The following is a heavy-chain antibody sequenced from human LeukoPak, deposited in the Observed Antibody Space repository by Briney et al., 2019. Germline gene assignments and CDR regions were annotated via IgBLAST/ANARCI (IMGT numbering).Heavy chain of an antibody. CDR1: GGSINSGSYF. CDR2: IYTSGIT. Sequence: SETLSLTCTVSGGSINSGSYFWSWIRQPAGKGLEWIGRIYTSGITNYNSSLMSRATISIDTSKNQFPLKLSSVTAADTAVYYCARSNSGSYRELDYWGQGALVTVSS. J-gene: IGHJ4*02. V-gene: IGHV4-61*02. D-gene: IGHD1-26*01. CDR3: ARSNSGSYRELDY.